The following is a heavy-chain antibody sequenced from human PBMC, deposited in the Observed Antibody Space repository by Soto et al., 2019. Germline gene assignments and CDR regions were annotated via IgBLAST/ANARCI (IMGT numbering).Heavy chain of an antibody. D-gene: IGHD3-22*01. CDR3: ARHREPMIVVVITAFDI. J-gene: IGHJ3*02. CDR2: ISSSSSYI. Sequence: GGSLRLSCAASGFTFSSYSMNWVRQAPGKGLEWVSSISSSSSYIYYADSVKGRFTISRDNAKNSLYLQMNSLRAEDTAVYYCARHREPMIVVVITAFDIWGQGTMVTVSS. V-gene: IGHV3-21*01. CDR1: GFTFSSYS.